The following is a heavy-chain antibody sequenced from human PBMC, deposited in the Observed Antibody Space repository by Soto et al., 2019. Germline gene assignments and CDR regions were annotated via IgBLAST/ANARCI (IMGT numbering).Heavy chain of an antibody. V-gene: IGHV1-69*01. Sequence: QVPLVQSGAEVKKPGSSVTVSCKASGGTFSSYAIHWVRQAPGQGLEWMGGIIPMYGPAKYAQRFQGRVTITADESTTTVYMELTSLTAQDPAVYYCARVTSMVRGVIDNWFDPWGQGTLVTVSS. CDR1: GGTFSSYA. J-gene: IGHJ5*01. CDR3: ARVTSMVRGVIDNWFDP. CDR2: IIPMYGPA. D-gene: IGHD3-10*01.